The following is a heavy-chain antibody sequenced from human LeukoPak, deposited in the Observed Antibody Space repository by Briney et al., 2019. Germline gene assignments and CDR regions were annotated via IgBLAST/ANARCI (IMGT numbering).Heavy chain of an antibody. Sequence: GGSLRLSFAASGFTFSSNDMHWVGQATGKGLDGVSGIGVAGDTYYTDSVKGRFTIARENARHSLYLQMNSLRAGDTAVYYCVRAAAYISGWYGIFDFWGQGTLVTVSS. CDR3: VRAAAYISGWYGIFDF. CDR2: IGVAGDT. V-gene: IGHV3-13*01. CDR1: GFTFSSND. D-gene: IGHD6-19*01. J-gene: IGHJ4*02.